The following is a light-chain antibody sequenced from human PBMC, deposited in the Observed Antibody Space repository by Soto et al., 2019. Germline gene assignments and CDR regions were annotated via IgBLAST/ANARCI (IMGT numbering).Light chain of an antibody. CDR3: AAWDDSLNGSYV. V-gene: IGLV1-44*01. CDR2: STN. CDR1: SSNIGSNT. Sequence: QSVLTQPPSASGTPRQRVTISCSGSSSNIGSNTVNLYQQLPGTAPKLLIYSTNERPSGFPDRFSGSKSGTSASLAISGLQSVDEADYYCAAWDDSLNGSYVFGTGTKLTVL. J-gene: IGLJ1*01.